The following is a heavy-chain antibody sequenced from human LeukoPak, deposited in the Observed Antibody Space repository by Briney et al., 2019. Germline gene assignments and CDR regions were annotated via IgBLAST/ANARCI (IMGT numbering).Heavy chain of an antibody. CDR2: INPNSGGR. D-gene: IGHD1-14*01. V-gene: IGHV1-2*06. CDR3: ARDSQNQYYYYMGV. CDR1: GYTFTGYY. Sequence: ASVKVSCKASGYTFTGYYMHWVGQAPGQGGEWMGRINPNSGGRNCAKKFQGRVKMTRDTSISTAYMELSRLRSDDTAVYYCARDSQNQYYYYMGVWGKGTTVTVSS. J-gene: IGHJ6*03.